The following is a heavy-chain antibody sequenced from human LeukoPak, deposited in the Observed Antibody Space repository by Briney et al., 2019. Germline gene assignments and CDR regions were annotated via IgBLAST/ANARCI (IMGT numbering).Heavy chain of an antibody. D-gene: IGHD2-15*01. J-gene: IGHJ1*01. CDR3: ARPLLPYCSGGSCYSAWQH. Sequence: ASVKVSCKASGYTFTRYYMHWMPQAPEQGLEMMGSINPNSGGTNYAQKFQGRVTITRDTSISTAYMELSRLRSDDTAVYYCARPLLPYCSGGSCYSAWQHWGQGTLVTVSS. CDR2: INPNSGGT. CDR1: GYTFTRYY. V-gene: IGHV1-2*02.